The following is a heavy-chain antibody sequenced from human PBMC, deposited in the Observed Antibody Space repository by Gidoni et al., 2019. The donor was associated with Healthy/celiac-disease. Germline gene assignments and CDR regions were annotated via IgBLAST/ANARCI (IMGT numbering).Heavy chain of an antibody. V-gene: IGHV4-39*01. CDR3: ASPPVRGSGGME. J-gene: IGHJ4*02. D-gene: IGHD3-10*01. Sequence: QLQLQESGPGLVKPSETLSLTCTVAGGSISSSSYYWGWIRQPPGKGLEWIVSIYYSGSTYDHPSLKSRVTISVDTSKNQFSLKLSSVTAADTAVYYCASPPVRGSGGMEWGQGTLVTVSS. CDR2: IYYSGST. CDR1: GGSISSSSYY.